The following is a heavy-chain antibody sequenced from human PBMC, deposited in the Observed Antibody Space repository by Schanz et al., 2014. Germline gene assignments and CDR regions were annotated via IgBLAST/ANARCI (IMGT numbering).Heavy chain of an antibody. D-gene: IGHD2-15*01. Sequence: QVQLQESGPGLVKPSETLSLTCSVSGDSITGVSRYWGWIRQPPGKGLEWIASDCISATDYVNESLQSRVSISIDRTKNHWSLKVPSVTAADTAVYFCARHRDEMATVSSPFDYWGQGILVTVSS. CDR3: ARHRDEMATVSSPFDY. CDR1: GDSITGVSRY. V-gene: IGHV4-39*01. CDR2: DCISATD. J-gene: IGHJ4*02.